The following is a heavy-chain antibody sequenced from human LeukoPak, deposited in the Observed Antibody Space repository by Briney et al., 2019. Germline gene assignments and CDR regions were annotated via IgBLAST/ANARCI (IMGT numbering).Heavy chain of an antibody. CDR2: ISSSATYT. J-gene: IGHJ4*02. V-gene: IGHV3-23*01. Sequence: GGSLRLSCAASGFTFGSSGMSWVRQAPGKGLEWVAGISSSATYTYYADSVKGRFTISRDNSKNTLYLQMNSLRAEDTAVYYCATSGLSRFGFWGQGTLVTVSS. CDR1: GFTFGSSG. D-gene: IGHD2/OR15-2a*01. CDR3: ATSGLSRFGF.